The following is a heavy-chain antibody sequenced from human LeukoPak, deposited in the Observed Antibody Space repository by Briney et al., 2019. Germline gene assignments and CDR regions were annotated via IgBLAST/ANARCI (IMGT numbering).Heavy chain of an antibody. CDR3: AKDRSPGGRPDAFDI. CDR1: GFTFSSYG. Sequence: GGSLRLSCAASGFTFSSYGMHWVRQAPGKGLEWVSAISGSGGSTYYADSVKGRFTISRDNSKNTLYLQMNSLRAEDTAVYYCAKDRSPGGRPDAFDIWGQGTMVTVSS. CDR2: ISGSGGST. D-gene: IGHD3-16*01. V-gene: IGHV3-23*01. J-gene: IGHJ3*02.